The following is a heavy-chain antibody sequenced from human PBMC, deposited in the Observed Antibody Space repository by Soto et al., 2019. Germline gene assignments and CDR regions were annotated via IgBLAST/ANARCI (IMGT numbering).Heavy chain of an antibody. D-gene: IGHD6-13*01. CDR2: IIPIFGTA. J-gene: IGHJ5*02. Sequence: QVQLVQSGAEVKKPGSSVKVSCKASGGTFSSYAISWVRQAPGQGLEWMGGIIPIFGTANYAQKFQGRVTITADKSTSKAYMELSSLRSEDTAVYYCASSQQPQTDNWFDPWGQGTLVTVSS. V-gene: IGHV1-69*06. CDR1: GGTFSSYA. CDR3: ASSQQPQTDNWFDP.